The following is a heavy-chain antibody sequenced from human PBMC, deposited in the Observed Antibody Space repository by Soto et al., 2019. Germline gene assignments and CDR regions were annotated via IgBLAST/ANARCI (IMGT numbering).Heavy chain of an antibody. D-gene: IGHD3-3*01. V-gene: IGHV3-23*01. CDR1: GFTFSSYA. CDR2: ISGSGGST. CDR3: AKEDFWSGYYTGMGYFDY. J-gene: IGHJ4*02. Sequence: GGSLRLSCAASGFTFSSYAISWGRQAPGKGLEWVSAISGSGGSTYYADSVKGRFTISRDNSKNTLYLQMNSLRAEDTAVYYCAKEDFWSGYYTGMGYFDYWGQGTLVTVSS.